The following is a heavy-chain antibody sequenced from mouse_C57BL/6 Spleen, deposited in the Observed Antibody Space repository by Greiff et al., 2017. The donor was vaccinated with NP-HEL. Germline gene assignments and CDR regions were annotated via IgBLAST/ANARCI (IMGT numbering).Heavy chain of an antibody. CDR1: GYTFTNYW. D-gene: IGHD1-3*01. CDR2: IDPSDSYT. Sequence: VQLQQPGAELVMPGASVKLSCKASGYTFTNYWMHWVKQRPGQGLEWIGEIDPSDSYTNYNQKFKGKSTLTVDKSSSTAYMQLSSLTSEDSAVYYCARGDGSSYYYAMDYWGQGTSVTVSS. V-gene: IGHV1-69*01. J-gene: IGHJ4*01. CDR3: ARGDGSSYYYAMDY.